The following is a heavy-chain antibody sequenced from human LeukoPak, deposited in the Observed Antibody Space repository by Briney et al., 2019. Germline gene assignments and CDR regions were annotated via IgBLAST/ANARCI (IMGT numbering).Heavy chain of an antibody. Sequence: GGSLRLSCAASGFSFSAYGVHWVRQAPGKGLEWVAVIWYDGSSKDYADSVKGRFTLSRDNSKNTLYLQMNSLTVEDTAVYYCARETVGLDYWGQGTLVTVSS. CDR3: ARETVGLDY. CDR1: GFSFSAYG. D-gene: IGHD4-17*01. V-gene: IGHV3-33*01. CDR2: IWYDGSSK. J-gene: IGHJ4*02.